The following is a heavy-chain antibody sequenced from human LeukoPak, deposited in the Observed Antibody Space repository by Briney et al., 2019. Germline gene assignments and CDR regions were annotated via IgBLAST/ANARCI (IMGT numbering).Heavy chain of an antibody. CDR3: ARGGKNYFDF. D-gene: IGHD1-26*01. CDR2: ISAYDGQT. Sequence: ASVKVSCTASGYSFTSYGISWVREAPGRGLEWVGYISAYDGQTRYAQKFQGRVTLTTDTSTGTVYMEIRRLRSDDTAVYYCARGGKNYFDFWGQGTLVTVSS. CDR1: GYSFTSYG. J-gene: IGHJ4*02. V-gene: IGHV1-18*01.